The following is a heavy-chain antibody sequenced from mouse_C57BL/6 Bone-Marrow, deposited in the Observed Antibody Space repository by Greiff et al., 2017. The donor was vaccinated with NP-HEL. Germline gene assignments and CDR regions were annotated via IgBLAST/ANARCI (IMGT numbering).Heavy chain of an antibody. J-gene: IGHJ4*01. CDR3: ARSTTVVVEDYAMDY. Sequence: VQLKQSGAELVKPGASVKLSCTASGFNIKDYYMHWVKQRTEQGLEWIGRIDPEDGETKYAPKFQGKATITADTSSNTAYLQLSSLTSEDAAVDYYARSTTVVVEDYAMDYWGQGTTVTVSS. CDR1: GFNIKDYY. CDR2: IDPEDGET. D-gene: IGHD1-1*01. V-gene: IGHV14-2*01.